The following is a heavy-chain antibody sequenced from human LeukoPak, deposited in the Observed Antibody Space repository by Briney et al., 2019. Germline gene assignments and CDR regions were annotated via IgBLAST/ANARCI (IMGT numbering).Heavy chain of an antibody. CDR2: ISTKSTDI. CDR3: ARVQGGTIVY. D-gene: IGHD1-1*01. V-gene: IGHV3-21*01. J-gene: IGHJ4*02. CDR1: GFTFSGYT. Sequence: PGGSLRLSCAAAGFTFSGYTMSWVRQAPGKGLEWVSSISTKSTDIYYADSVRGRFTTSRDNAKNSLYLQMNSLRAEDTALYYCARVQGGTIVYWGQGILVTVSS.